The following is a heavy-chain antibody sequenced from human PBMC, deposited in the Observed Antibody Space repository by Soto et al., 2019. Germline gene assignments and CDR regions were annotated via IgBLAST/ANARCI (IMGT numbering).Heavy chain of an antibody. J-gene: IGHJ6*02. CDR1: GYTFINYG. V-gene: IGHV1-18*04. CDR3: AGTVEIPYYHGMDV. Sequence: QVHLVQSGAEVKKSGASVKVSCKASGYTFINYGVNWVRQAPGQGLEWMGWITDYNGQTKYAEMFKGRVTLTTDTSTNTAYMELRSLRSDDTAVYYCAGTVEIPYYHGMDVWGQGTTVTVSS. D-gene: IGHD4-4*01. CDR2: ITDYNGQT.